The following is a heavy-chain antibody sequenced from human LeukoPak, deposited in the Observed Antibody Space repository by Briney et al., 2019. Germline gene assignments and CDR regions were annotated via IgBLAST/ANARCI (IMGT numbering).Heavy chain of an antibody. Sequence: SETLSLTCTVSGGSISSSSYYWGWIRQPPGKGLEWIGSIYYSGSTYYNPSLKSRVTISVDTSKNQFSLKLSSVTAADTAVYYCASPAEFITIYKCGVAFDIWGQGTMVTVSS. CDR3: ASPAEFITIYKCGVAFDI. CDR1: GGSISSSSYY. V-gene: IGHV4-39*01. D-gene: IGHD3-9*01. J-gene: IGHJ3*02. CDR2: IYYSGST.